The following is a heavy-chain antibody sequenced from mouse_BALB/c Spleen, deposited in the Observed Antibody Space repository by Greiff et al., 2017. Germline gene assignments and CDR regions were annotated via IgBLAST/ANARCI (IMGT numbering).Heavy chain of an antibody. Sequence: DVMLVESGGGLVQPGGSRKLSCAASGFTFSSFGMHWVRQAPEKGLEWVAYISSGSSTIYYADTVKGRFTISRDNPKNTLFLQMTSLRSEDTAMYYCARERGLVDYWGQGTTLTVSS. V-gene: IGHV5-17*02. J-gene: IGHJ2*01. D-gene: IGHD2-13*01. CDR1: GFTFSSFG. CDR3: ARERGLVDY. CDR2: ISSGSSTI.